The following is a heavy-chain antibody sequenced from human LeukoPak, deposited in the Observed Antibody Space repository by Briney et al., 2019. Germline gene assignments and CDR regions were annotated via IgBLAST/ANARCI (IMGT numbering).Heavy chain of an antibody. J-gene: IGHJ2*01. V-gene: IGHV4-4*07. CDR3: ARLLGSSGYAGDWYFDL. D-gene: IGHD3-22*01. CDR1: GASISRYY. Sequence: SETLSLTCSVSGASISRYYWTWIRQPVGKGLEWFGRLYTNGTVNYNPSLRSRVTMSRDTSRNQFSLKLTSVTAADTAVYYCARLLGSSGYAGDWYFDLWGPGALVTVSS. CDR2: LYTNGTV.